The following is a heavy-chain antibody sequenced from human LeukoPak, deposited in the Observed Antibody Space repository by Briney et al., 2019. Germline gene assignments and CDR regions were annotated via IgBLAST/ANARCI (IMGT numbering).Heavy chain of an antibody. Sequence: PSETLSLTCAVSGYSISSGYYWGWIRQPPGKGLEWIGSIYHSGSTYYNPSLKSRVTISVDTSKNQFSLKLSSVTAADTAVYYCARLAADYYYHMDVWGKGTTVTVSS. CDR1: GYSISSGYY. V-gene: IGHV4-38-2*01. CDR2: IYHSGST. CDR3: ARLAADYYYHMDV. J-gene: IGHJ6*03.